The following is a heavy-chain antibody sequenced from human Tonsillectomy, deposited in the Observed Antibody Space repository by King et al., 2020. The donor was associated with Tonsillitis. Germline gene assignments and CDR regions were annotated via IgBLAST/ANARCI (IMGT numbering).Heavy chain of an antibody. CDR3: ARDFDILTGYSFRLDY. Sequence: VQLVESGGGVVQPGGSLRLSCAASGFTFSIYAIHWVRQAPGKGLEWVALISYDGSNKYYADSVKGRFTISRDNSKNTLYLQMNSLRAEDTAVYYCARDFDILTGYSFRLDYWGQGTLVTVSS. CDR2: ISYDGSNK. J-gene: IGHJ4*02. D-gene: IGHD3-9*01. CDR1: GFTFSIYA. V-gene: IGHV3-30*04.